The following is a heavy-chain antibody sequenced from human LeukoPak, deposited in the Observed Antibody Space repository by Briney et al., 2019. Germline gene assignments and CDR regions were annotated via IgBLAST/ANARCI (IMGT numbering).Heavy chain of an antibody. CDR3: ARATRVGAIPWFDP. V-gene: IGHV1-69*13. Sequence: SVKVSCKASGGTLSNYAISWVRQAPGQGLEWMGGIIPIFDTTDYAQKFQVRITITADASMTTAYMELSGLTSEDTAVYYCARATRVGAIPWFDPWGQGTLVTVSS. J-gene: IGHJ5*02. CDR2: IIPIFDTT. CDR1: GGTLSNYA. D-gene: IGHD1-26*01.